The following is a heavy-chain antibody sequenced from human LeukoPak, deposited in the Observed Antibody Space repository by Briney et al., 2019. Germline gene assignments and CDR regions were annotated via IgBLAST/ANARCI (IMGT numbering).Heavy chain of an antibody. Sequence: GGSLRLSCAVSGFTFNSYWMTCVRQAPGKGLEWVANIMKDGGNKYYLDSVKGRFTVSRDNAKNSLYLQMNSLRAGDTAVYYCVSDRDYCLFDYWGQGTLVTVSS. V-gene: IGHV3-7*01. CDR2: IMKDGGNK. CDR1: GFTFNSYW. CDR3: VSDRDYCLFDY. J-gene: IGHJ4*02. D-gene: IGHD3-10*01.